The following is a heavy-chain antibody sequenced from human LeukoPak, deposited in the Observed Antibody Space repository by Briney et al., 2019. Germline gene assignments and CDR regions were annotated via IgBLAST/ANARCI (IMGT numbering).Heavy chain of an antibody. J-gene: IGHJ4*02. D-gene: IGHD7-27*01. Sequence: GGSLRLSCVASGFIFTAYSMNWVRQAPGKGLEWISYINSGSDFISYADSVKGRFTISRDNAKNSLYLQMNSLRAEDTAVYYCVRDKNWAFDYWGQGTLVTVSS. CDR2: INSGSDFI. CDR3: VRDKNWAFDY. V-gene: IGHV3-48*01. CDR1: GFIFTAYS.